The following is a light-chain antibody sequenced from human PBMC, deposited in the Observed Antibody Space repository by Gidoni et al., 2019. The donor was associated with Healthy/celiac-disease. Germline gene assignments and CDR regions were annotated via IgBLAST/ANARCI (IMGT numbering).Light chain of an antibody. Sequence: DSQMTQSPSTLSASVGDRVTITCRASQSMSSWLAWYQQKPGKAPKLLIYKASSVDSGVPSRFSGSGSGTEFTLTISSLQPDDFATYYCQPYNSYFPTFGQGTKVEIK. V-gene: IGKV1-5*03. CDR1: QSMSSW. CDR3: QPYNSYFPT. CDR2: KAS. J-gene: IGKJ1*01.